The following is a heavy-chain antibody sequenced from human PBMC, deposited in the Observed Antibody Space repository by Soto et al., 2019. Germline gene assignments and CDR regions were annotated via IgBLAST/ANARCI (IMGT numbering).Heavy chain of an antibody. CDR1: GFTVSSNY. D-gene: IGHD3-10*01. Sequence: PASGFTVSSNYMSWVRQAPGQGLEWVSVIYSGGSTYYADSVKGRFTISRDNSKNTLYLQMNSLRAEDTAVYYCASDTMEIFDYWGQGTLVTVSS. J-gene: IGHJ4*02. CDR3: ASDTMEIFDY. CDR2: IYSGGST. V-gene: IGHV3-66*01.